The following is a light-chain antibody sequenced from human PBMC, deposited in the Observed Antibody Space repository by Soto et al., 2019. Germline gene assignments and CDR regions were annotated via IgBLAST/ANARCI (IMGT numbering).Light chain of an antibody. CDR1: EDIRNS. V-gene: IGKV1-33*01. CDR2: DAS. Sequence: DIQMTQSPSSLSASVGDRVTITCQANEDIRNSLHWYQQKPGKAPNLLIYDASNVETGVPSRFSGSGFGTDFTFTISSLQPEDVATDYGQQYGDLPVTFGPGTKVDIK. CDR3: QQYGDLPVT. J-gene: IGKJ3*01.